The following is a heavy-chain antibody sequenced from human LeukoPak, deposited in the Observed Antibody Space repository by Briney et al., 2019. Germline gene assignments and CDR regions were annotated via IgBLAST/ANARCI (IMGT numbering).Heavy chain of an antibody. CDR2: ISYDGSSK. Sequence: GGSLRLSCAASGFTFSSYAMHWVRQAPGKGLEWVAVISYDGSSKYYADSVKGRFTISRDNSKNTLYLQMNSLRAEDTAVYYCARDRGHTVVTSLFDYWGQGTLVTVSS. D-gene: IGHD4-23*01. V-gene: IGHV3-30*04. CDR1: GFTFSSYA. CDR3: ARDRGHTVVTSLFDY. J-gene: IGHJ4*02.